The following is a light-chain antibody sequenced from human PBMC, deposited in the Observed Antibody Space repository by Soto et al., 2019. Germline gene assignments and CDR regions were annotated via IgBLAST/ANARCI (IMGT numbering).Light chain of an antibody. V-gene: IGKV4-1*01. Sequence: DIVMTQSPDSLAVSLGERATINCKSSQSVLYSSNNKNYLAWFQQKPGQPPKLLIYWASTRESGVPDRFRGSGSGTDFTLTISSLQAEDVAVYYCQQYYSPPVTFGGGTKVEIK. J-gene: IGKJ4*01. CDR3: QQYYSPPVT. CDR1: QSVLYSSNNKNY. CDR2: WAS.